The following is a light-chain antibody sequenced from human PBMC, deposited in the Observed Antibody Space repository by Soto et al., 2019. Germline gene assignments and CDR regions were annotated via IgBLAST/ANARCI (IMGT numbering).Light chain of an antibody. CDR3: QSYDSSLSGYV. CDR2: ENN. Sequence: QCALTQPPSVSAAPGQRVTISCTGSSSNIGAGYEAHWYQQVPGTAPKLLIYENNNRPSGVPDRFSGSKSGTSASLAITGLQAEDEAEYYCQSYDSSLSGYVFGTGTKLTVL. CDR1: SSNIGAGYE. J-gene: IGLJ1*01. V-gene: IGLV1-40*01.